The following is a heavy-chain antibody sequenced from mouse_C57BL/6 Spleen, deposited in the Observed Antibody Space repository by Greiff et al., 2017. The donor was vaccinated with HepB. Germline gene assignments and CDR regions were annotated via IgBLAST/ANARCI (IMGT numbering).Heavy chain of an antibody. D-gene: IGHD1-1*01. CDR3: VRQYGIPWYFDV. CDR1: GFSFNTYA. V-gene: IGHV10-1*01. Sequence: EVQLVESGGGLVQPKGSLKLSCAASGFSFNTYAMNWVRQAPGKGLEWVARIRSKSNNYATYYADSVKDRFTISRDDSESMLYLQMNNLKTEDTAMYYCVRQYGIPWYFDVWGTGTTVTVSS. J-gene: IGHJ1*03. CDR2: IRSKSNNYAT.